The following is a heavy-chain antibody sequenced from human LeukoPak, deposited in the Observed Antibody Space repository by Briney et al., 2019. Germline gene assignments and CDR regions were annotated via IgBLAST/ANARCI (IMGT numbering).Heavy chain of an antibody. CDR2: ISGSGGST. CDR3: AKDRDGYNKLRYYFDY. V-gene: IGHV3-23*01. D-gene: IGHD5-24*01. Sequence: PGGSLRLSCAASGFTFSSYAMSWVRQAPGKGLEWVSAISGSGGSTYYADSVKGRFTISRDNSKNTLYLQMNSLRAEDTAVYYCAKDRDGYNKLRYYFDYWGQGTLVTVSS. CDR1: GFTFSSYA. J-gene: IGHJ4*02.